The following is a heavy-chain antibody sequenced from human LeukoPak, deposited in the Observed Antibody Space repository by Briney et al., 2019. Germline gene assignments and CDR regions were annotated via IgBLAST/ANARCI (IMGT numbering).Heavy chain of an antibody. J-gene: IGHJ4*02. V-gene: IGHV3-30*02. Sequence: GGSLRLSCAASGFTFSSYAMSWVRQAPGKGLEWVAFIRYDGSNKYYADSVKGRFTISRDNSKNTLYLQMNSLRAEDTAVYYCAKSGWYYFDYWGQGTLVTVSS. D-gene: IGHD6-19*01. CDR1: GFTFSSYA. CDR3: AKSGWYYFDY. CDR2: IRYDGSNK.